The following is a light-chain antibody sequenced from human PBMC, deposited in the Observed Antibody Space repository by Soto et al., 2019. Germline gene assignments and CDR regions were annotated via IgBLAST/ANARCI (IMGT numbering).Light chain of an antibody. V-gene: IGKV1-5*03. CDR2: EAS. CDR3: QQYNGFWT. CDR1: QSISDL. J-gene: IGKJ1*01. Sequence: DIQMTQSPSTLSASVGDRVTITCRASQSISDLLAWYQQKPGKAPKLLIYEASNLKSGVPSRFSGSGSGTEYTLTISSLQPDDFASYYCQQYNGFWTFGLGTKVEIK.